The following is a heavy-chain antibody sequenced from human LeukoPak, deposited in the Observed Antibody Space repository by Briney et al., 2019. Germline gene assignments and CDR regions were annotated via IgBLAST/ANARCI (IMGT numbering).Heavy chain of an antibody. D-gene: IGHD3-10*01. CDR3: ARVGSRHYFYYMDV. CDR1: GGSISGYY. J-gene: IGHJ6*03. V-gene: IGHV4-59*12. Sequence: ASETLSLTCTVSGGSISGYYWSWIRQPPGKGLEWIGYIYYSGSTNYNPSLKSRVAISVDTSKNQFFLNLDSVTAADTAVYYCARVGSRHYFYYMDVWGEGTTVTVSS. CDR2: IYYSGST.